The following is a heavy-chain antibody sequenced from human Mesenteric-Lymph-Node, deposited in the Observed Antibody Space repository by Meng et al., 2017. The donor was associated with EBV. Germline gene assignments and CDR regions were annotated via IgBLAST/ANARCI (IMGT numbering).Heavy chain of an antibody. CDR2: SNQSGST. CDR1: GVSFSGYY. J-gene: IGHJ5*02. Sequence: QVHLQQWGAGLLKPSETLSLTCAVYGVSFSGYYWTWIRQSPGKGLEWIGESNQSGSTSYNPSLKSRVTISVDTSQNQFSLKLSSVTAADTAVYYCARGKTVGRSPWFDPWGQGTLVTVSS. CDR3: ARGKTVGRSPWFDP. V-gene: IGHV4-34*01. D-gene: IGHD4-11*01.